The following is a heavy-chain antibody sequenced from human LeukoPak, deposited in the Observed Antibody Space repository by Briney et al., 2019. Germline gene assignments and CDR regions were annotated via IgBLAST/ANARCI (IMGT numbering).Heavy chain of an antibody. CDR2: IYYSGST. D-gene: IGHD3-22*01. CDR3: ARRPDYYDSSGYWYDY. J-gene: IGHJ4*02. CDR1: GGSISSYY. V-gene: IGHV4-59*08. Sequence: PSETLSLTCTVSGGSISSYYWSWIRQPPGKGLEWIGYIYYSGSTNYNPSLKSRVTISVDTSKNQFSLKLSSVTAADTAVYYCARRPDYYDSSGYWYDYWGQGTLVTVSS.